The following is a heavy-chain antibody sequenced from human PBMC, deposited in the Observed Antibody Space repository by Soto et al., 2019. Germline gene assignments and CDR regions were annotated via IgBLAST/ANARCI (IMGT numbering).Heavy chain of an antibody. CDR3: SRDGQKWLVASFDI. Sequence: QVQLVQSGAEVKEPGASVKVSCKASGYTFVSYGISWVRQAPGQGLEWMGWISPYNGNTNYAQKFQGRVTMTTDTATSTGYIELRSLSSDDTAVYYCSRDGQKWLVASFDIWGQGTIVTVSS. J-gene: IGHJ3*02. CDR2: ISPYNGNT. V-gene: IGHV1-18*01. CDR1: GYTFVSYG. D-gene: IGHD6-19*01.